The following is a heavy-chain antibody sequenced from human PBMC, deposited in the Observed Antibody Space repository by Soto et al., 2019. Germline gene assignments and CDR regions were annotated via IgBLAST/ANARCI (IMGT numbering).Heavy chain of an antibody. CDR1: GGSISSRGYY. V-gene: IGHV4-39*05. CDR3: ATSNWFDP. CDR2: IYYSWST. Sequence: QLQLQESGPGLVKPSETPSLTCTVSGGSISSRGYYWGWIRQPPGKGLEWIGTIYYSWSTYYNPSLKSRVNIFLETSKNQFSLKLRSVTAATTAVYYCATSNWFDPWGQGTLVTVSS. J-gene: IGHJ5*02. D-gene: IGHD2-2*01.